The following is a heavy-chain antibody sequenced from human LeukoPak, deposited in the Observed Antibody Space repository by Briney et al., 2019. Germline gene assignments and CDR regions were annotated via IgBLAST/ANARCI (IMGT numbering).Heavy chain of an antibody. J-gene: IGHJ5*02. CDR3: ARSGTTVTTQGPLPTGFDP. D-gene: IGHD4-17*01. Sequence: SGTLSLTCAVSGGSISSSNWWSWVRQPPGKGLEWIGEIYHSGSTNYNPSLKSRVTISVDKSKNQFSLKLSSVTAADTAVYYCARSGTTVTTQGPLPTGFDPWGQGTLVTVSS. CDR1: GGSISSSNW. CDR2: IYHSGST. V-gene: IGHV4-4*02.